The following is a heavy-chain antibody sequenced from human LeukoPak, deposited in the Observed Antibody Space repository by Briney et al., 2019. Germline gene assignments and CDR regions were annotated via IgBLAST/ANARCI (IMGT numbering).Heavy chain of an antibody. CDR2: IIPILNIA. CDR1: GGTFSSYA. CDR3: ARDNPPFCNGGTCYSY. D-gene: IGHD2-15*01. Sequence: SVKVSCKASGGTFSSYAISWVRLAPRQGLEWMGRIIPILNIANYAQKFQGRVTIVADESTSTAYMELSSLRSEDTAVYYCARDNPPFCNGGTCYSYWGQGTLVTVSS. V-gene: IGHV1-69*04. J-gene: IGHJ4*02.